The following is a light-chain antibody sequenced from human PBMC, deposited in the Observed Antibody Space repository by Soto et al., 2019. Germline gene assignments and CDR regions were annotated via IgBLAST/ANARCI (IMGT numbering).Light chain of an antibody. Sequence: IQLTQSPSTLSASVGDRVTITCRASQSITNWLAWYQQKPGKAPKVLIHMASSLKSGVPSRFSGSGSGTDFTLTISCLQSEDFAVYSCQQYSSSPATFGQGTKVDI. CDR1: QSITNW. CDR3: QQYSSSPAT. CDR2: MAS. J-gene: IGKJ1*01. V-gene: IGKV1-5*03.